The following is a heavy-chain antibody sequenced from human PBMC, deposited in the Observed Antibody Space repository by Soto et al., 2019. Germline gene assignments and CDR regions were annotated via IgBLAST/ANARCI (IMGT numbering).Heavy chain of an antibody. CDR2: IYHSGST. CDR1: GGSISSGGYS. D-gene: IGHD1-26*01. V-gene: IGHV4-30-2*01. CDR3: ARRGELGATTADY. J-gene: IGHJ4*02. Sequence: SETLSLTCAVSGGSISSGGYSWSWIRQPPGKGLEWIGYIYHSGSTYYNPSLKSRVTISVDRSKNQFSLKLSSVTAAETAVYYCARRGELGATTADYWGQGTLVTVSS.